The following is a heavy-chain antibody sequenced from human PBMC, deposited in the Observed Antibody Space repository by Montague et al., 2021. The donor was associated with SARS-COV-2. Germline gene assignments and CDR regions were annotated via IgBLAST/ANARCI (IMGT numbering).Heavy chain of an antibody. V-gene: IGHV3-23*01. D-gene: IGHD2-15*01. J-gene: IGHJ4*02. CDR2: TGGSGDT. CDR3: AKEMGHGRPFDY. Sequence: SLRLSCAASGFTSGFIFRKVAMSWVRQAPGKGLEWVSATGGSGDTYYADSVKGRFAISRDNSKNTLYLQMNSLRADDTAVYYCAKEMGHGRPFDYWGQGALVTVSS. CDR1: GFTSGFIFRKVA.